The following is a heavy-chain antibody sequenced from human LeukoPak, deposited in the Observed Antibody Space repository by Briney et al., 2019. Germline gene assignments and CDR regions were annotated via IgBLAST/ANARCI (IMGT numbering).Heavy chain of an antibody. CDR1: GGSFSGYY. CDR3: ARFGSLNPDY. V-gene: IGHV4-34*01. J-gene: IGHJ4*02. D-gene: IGHD1-14*01. Sequence: SETLSLTCAVSGGSFSGYYWTWIRQPPGKGLEWIGEINHSGSANYNPSLMSRVTISLDTSKNQFSLKLSSVTAADTAVYYCARFGSLNPDYWGQGTLVTVSS. CDR2: INHSGSA.